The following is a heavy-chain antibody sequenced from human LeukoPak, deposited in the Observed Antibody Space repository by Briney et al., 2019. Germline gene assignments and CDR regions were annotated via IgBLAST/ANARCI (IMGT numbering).Heavy chain of an antibody. CDR1: GDSVSNDSSA. CDR2: TYYRSKWYN. Sequence: SQTLSLTCAISGDSVSNDSSAWNWIRQSPLRGLEWLGRTYYRSKWYNDYAVSVKSRITINPDTSKNQFSLQLNSVTPEDTAVYYCARGSGGFFDYWGQGTLVTVSS. V-gene: IGHV6-1*01. J-gene: IGHJ4*02. CDR3: ARGSGGFFDY. D-gene: IGHD3-16*01.